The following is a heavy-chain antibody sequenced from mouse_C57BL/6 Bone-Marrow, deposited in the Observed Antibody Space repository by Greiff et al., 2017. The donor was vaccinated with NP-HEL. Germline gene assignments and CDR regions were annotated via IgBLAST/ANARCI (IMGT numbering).Heavy chain of an antibody. Sequence: EVQLVESGGDLVKPGGSLKLSCAASGFTFSSYGMSWVRQTPDKRLEWVATISSGGSYTYYPDSVKGRFTISRDNAKNTLYLQMSSLKSEDTAMYYCARQGVLRFDYWGQVTTLTVSS. CDR1: GFTFSSYG. CDR2: ISSGGSYT. J-gene: IGHJ2*01. CDR3: ARQGVLRFDY. V-gene: IGHV5-6*01. D-gene: IGHD1-1*01.